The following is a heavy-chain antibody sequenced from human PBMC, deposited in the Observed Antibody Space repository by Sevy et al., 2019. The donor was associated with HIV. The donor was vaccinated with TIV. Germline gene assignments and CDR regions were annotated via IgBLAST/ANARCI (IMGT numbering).Heavy chain of an antibody. D-gene: IGHD5-12*01. Sequence: GGSLRLSCAASGFTFSSYGMNWVRQAPGKGLEWVAVMWYDGTNKYNADSVKGRFAISRDNSKNTLYLQMNSLRAEDTAVYYCARKWLRGGGDYYMDVWGKWTTVTVSS. J-gene: IGHJ6*03. CDR1: GFTFSSYG. CDR2: MWYDGTNK. CDR3: ARKWLRGGGDYYMDV. V-gene: IGHV3-33*08.